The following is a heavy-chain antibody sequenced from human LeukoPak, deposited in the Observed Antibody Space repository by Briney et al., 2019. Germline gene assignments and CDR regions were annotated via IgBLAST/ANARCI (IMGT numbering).Heavy chain of an antibody. CDR3: AKDYDSSGYYYYFDY. CDR2: ISGSGGST. V-gene: IGHV3-23*01. D-gene: IGHD3-22*01. CDR1: GFTFSSYA. Sequence: GGSLGLSCAASGFTFSSYAMSWVRQAPGKGLEWVSAISGSGGSTYYADSVKGRFTISRDNSKNTLYLQMNSLRAEDTAVYYCAKDYDSSGYYYYFDYWGQGTLVTVSS. J-gene: IGHJ4*02.